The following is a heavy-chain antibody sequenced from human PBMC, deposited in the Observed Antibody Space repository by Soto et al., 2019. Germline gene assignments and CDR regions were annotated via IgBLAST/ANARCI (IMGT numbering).Heavy chain of an antibody. V-gene: IGHV4-59*12. J-gene: IGHJ3*02. CDR1: GVSFTTYY. CDR3: ARDSSGYSDAFDI. Sequence: QVQLQESGPGLVKPSETLSLTCSVSGVSFTTYYWTWIRQPPGKGPEWIGYIYYSGSTYYNPSLKSRVTISVDTSKNQFSLKLSSVTAADTAVYYCARDSSGYSDAFDIWGQGTMVTVSS. D-gene: IGHD3-22*01. CDR2: IYYSGST.